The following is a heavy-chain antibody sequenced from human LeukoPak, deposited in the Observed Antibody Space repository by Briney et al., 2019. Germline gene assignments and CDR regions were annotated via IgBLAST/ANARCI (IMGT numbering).Heavy chain of an antibody. Sequence: PGGSLRLSCAASGFTFSSYAMSWVRQAPGKGLEWVSAFSGGGGSTYYADSVKGRFTISRDNAMNSLYLQMNSLRPEDTAFYYCVLVGGSAYRPEGPFDPWGQGTLVTVSS. CDR1: GFTFSSYA. V-gene: IGHV3-23*01. D-gene: IGHD2-15*01. CDR2: FSGGGGST. CDR3: VLVGGSAYRPEGPFDP. J-gene: IGHJ5*02.